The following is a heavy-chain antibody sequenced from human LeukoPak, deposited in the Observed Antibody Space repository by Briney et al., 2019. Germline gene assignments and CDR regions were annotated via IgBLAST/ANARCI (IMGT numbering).Heavy chain of an antibody. J-gene: IGHJ6*04. CDR2: ISTSNSYT. V-gene: IGHV3-11*05. Sequence: GGSVRLSCAASGFTFSDHYMSWIRQAPGKGLEWVSYISTSNSYTNYADSVKGRFIISRDNAMNSLYLQMNSLRAEDTAVYYCARGDYGLDVWGKGTTVSSSS. CDR1: GFTFSDHY. CDR3: ARGDYGLDV.